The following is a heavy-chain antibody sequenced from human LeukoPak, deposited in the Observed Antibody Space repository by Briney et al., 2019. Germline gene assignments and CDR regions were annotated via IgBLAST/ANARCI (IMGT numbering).Heavy chain of an antibody. CDR3: ARGKGGAFDM. J-gene: IGHJ3*02. CDR2: FSSSSTT. Sequence: PGGSLRLSCAASGFTFSSYSMNWVRQAPGKGLEWVSYFSSSSTTYYADSVKGRFTISRDNAKNSLYLQMNNLRAEDTAVYYCARGKGGAFDMWGQGTMVTVSS. V-gene: IGHV3-48*01. CDR1: GFTFSSYS.